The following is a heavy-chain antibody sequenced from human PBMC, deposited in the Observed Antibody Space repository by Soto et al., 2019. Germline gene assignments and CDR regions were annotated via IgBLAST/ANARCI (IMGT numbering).Heavy chain of an antibody. Sequence: SETLSLTCTVSGGSISSSSYYWGWIRQPPGKGLEWIGSIYYSGSTYYNPSLKSRVTIIRDTSASTAYMELSSLRSEDTAVYYCARDLGGWPDYWGQGTLVTVSS. CDR3: ARDLGGWPDY. V-gene: IGHV4-39*02. CDR1: GGSISSSSYY. D-gene: IGHD2-15*01. J-gene: IGHJ4*02. CDR2: IYYSGST.